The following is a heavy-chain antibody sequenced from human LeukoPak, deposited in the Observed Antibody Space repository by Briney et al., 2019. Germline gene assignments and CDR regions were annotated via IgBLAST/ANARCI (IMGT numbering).Heavy chain of an antibody. CDR3: ARHISSGGTYAHFDY. J-gene: IGHJ4*02. CDR1: GSMYNYY. Sequence: PSETLSLTCTVSGSMYNYYWSWIRQPPGEGLEWIGYIHYNGNTNYNPSPKSRVTMSLDTSENQVSLKLNSVTAADTAVYYCARHISSGGTYAHFDYWGQGTLVTVSS. D-gene: IGHD1-26*01. V-gene: IGHV4-59*08. CDR2: IHYNGNT.